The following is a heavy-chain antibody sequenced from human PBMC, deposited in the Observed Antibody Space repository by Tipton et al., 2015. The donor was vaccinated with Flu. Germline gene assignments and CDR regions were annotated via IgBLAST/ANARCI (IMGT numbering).Heavy chain of an antibody. J-gene: IGHJ2*01. CDR2: IYPGDSDT. CDR1: GYKFPSYW. V-gene: IGHV5-51*03. Sequence: QLVQSGAEVKKPGESLKISCKGSGYKFPSYWIGWVRQMPGKGLEWMGIIYPGDSDTRYSPSFQGQVTISADKSISTAYLQWSSLKASDTAMYYCARPQSVVNWYFDLWGRGTLVTVSS. D-gene: IGHD2-21*01. CDR3: ARPQSVVNWYFDL.